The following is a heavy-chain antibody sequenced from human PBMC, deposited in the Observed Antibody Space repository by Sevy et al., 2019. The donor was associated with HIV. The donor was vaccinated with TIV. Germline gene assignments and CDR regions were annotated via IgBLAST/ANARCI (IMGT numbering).Heavy chain of an antibody. D-gene: IGHD3-16*01. J-gene: IGHJ4*02. CDR3: FGGTN. CDR1: GLTFSNYW. Sequence: SGYLRLSCTDSGLTFSNYWMHWVRQAPGKGLEGVASIKKDGSQKDYVDSVKGRFIISRDNAKSSVYLQINSLRDEDAAVYYCFGGTNWGQGTLVTVSS. CDR2: IKKDGSQK. V-gene: IGHV3-7*03.